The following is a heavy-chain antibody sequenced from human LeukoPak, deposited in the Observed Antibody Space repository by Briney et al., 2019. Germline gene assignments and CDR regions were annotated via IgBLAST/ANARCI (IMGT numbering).Heavy chain of an antibody. D-gene: IGHD2-21*02. CDR2: ITASGAST. J-gene: IGHJ4*02. CDR1: GFTFSTNA. V-gene: IGHV3-23*01. Sequence: GGSLRLSCAASGFTFSTNAMIWVRQAPGKGLEWVSTITASGASTSYADSVKGRFTISRDNSKNTLYLQMNRLGAEDTAVYYCAKAGPPGIPFDSWGQGTLVTVSS. CDR3: AKAGPPGIPFDS.